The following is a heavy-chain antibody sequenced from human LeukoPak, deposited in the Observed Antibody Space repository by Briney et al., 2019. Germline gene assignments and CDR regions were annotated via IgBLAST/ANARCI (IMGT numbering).Heavy chain of an antibody. J-gene: IGHJ4*02. V-gene: IGHV4-30-4*08. D-gene: IGHD6-13*01. Sequence: SETLSLTCTVSGGSISSGDYYWSWIRQPPGKGLEWIGYIYYSGSTYYNPSLNSRVTISVDTSKNQFSLKLSSVTAADTAVYYCARGGGSSWYPSLFDYWGQGTLATVSS. CDR1: GGSISSGDYY. CDR3: ARGGGSSWYPSLFDY. CDR2: IYYSGST.